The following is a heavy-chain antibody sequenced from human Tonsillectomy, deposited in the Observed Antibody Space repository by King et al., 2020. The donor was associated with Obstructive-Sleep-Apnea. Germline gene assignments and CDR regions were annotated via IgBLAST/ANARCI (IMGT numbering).Heavy chain of an antibody. CDR3: ARTSCGADCYDRSFDI. D-gene: IGHD2-21*02. J-gene: IGHJ3*02. CDR1: EFTLSIYA. V-gene: IGHV3-30-3*01. CDR2: ISYDGSN. Sequence: VQLVESGGGVVQPGRSLRLSCAASEFTLSIYAMHWVRQAPGKGLEWVAVISYDGSNNYADSVKGRFTISRDNSENTLYLQMNSLRAEDTAVYFCARTSCGADCYDRSFDIWGQGTVVTVSS.